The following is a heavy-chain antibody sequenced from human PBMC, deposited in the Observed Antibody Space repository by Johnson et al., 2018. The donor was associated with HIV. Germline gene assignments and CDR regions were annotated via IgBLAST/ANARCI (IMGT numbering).Heavy chain of an antibody. CDR1: GFTFSSYA. CDR3: ARGTGTDDAFDI. CDR2: INWNGGST. Sequence: VQLVESGGGLVQPGGSLRLACAASGFTFSSYAMSWVRQAPGKGLEWVSGINWNGGSTGYADSVKGRFTISRDNAKNSLYLQMNSLRAEDTAVYYCARGTGTDDAFDIWGQGTMVTVSS. V-gene: IGHV3-20*04. D-gene: IGHD1-1*01. J-gene: IGHJ3*02.